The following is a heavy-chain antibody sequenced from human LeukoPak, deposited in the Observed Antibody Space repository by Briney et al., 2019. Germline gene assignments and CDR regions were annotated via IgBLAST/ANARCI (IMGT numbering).Heavy chain of an antibody. CDR2: IIPILGIA. D-gene: IGHD6-19*01. CDR1: GGTFSSYA. Sequence: GASVKVSCKASGGTFSSYAISWVRQAPGQGLEWMGRIIPILGIANYAQKFQGRVTITADKSTSTAYMELSSLRSEDTAVYYCAKWGPRYSSGSYFDYWGQGTLVTVSS. V-gene: IGHV1-69*04. CDR3: AKWGPRYSSGSYFDY. J-gene: IGHJ4*02.